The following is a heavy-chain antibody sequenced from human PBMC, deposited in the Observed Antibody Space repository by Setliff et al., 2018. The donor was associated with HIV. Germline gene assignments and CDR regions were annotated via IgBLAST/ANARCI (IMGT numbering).Heavy chain of an antibody. J-gene: IGHJ4*02. CDR3: ARHLRSPYDSSGYYQDY. V-gene: IGHV5-51*01. CDR1: GYSFTSYW. D-gene: IGHD3-22*01. Sequence: GESLKISCKGSGYSFTSYWIGWVRQMPGKGLEWMGTIYPGDSDTRYSPSFQGQVTISADKSISTAYLQWSSLKASDTAMYYCARHLRSPYDSSGYYQDYWGQGTLVTVSS. CDR2: IYPGDSDT.